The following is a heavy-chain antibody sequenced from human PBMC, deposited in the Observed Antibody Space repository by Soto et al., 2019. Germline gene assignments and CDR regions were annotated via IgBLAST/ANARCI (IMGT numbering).Heavy chain of an antibody. D-gene: IGHD2-15*01. CDR1: GFTFSSYW. V-gene: IGHV3-74*01. CDR3: ARGGYCSGGTCYSSYYGLDV. CDR2: INSDGSST. J-gene: IGHJ6*02. Sequence: EVQLVESGGGLVQPGGSLRLSCAASGFTFSSYWIHWVRQAPGKGLVWVSGINSDGSSTIYADSVKGRFTISRDNAKNTLYLRMNSLRAEDTAVYCCARGGYCSGGTCYSSYYGLDVWGQGTTVTVSS.